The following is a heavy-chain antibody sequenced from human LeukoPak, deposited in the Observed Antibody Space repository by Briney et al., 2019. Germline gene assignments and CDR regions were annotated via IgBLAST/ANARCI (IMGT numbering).Heavy chain of an antibody. Sequence: ASVKVSCKASGYTFTSYYMHWVRQAPGQGLEWMGIINPSGGSTSYAQKFQGRVTMTRDMSTSTVYMELSSLRSEDTAVYYCARDGSGYSADYYYYMDVWGKGTTVTVSS. CDR2: INPSGGST. CDR1: GYTFTSYY. V-gene: IGHV1-46*01. CDR3: ARDGSGYSADYYYYMDV. D-gene: IGHD3-22*01. J-gene: IGHJ6*03.